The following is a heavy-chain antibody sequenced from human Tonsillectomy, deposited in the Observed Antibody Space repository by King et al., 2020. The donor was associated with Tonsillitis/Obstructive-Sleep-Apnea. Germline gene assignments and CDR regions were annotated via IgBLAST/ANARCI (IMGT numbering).Heavy chain of an antibody. CDR3: TSGPRYSTSYDY. V-gene: IGHV3-73*01. Sequence: QLVQSGGGLVQPGGSLKLSCAASGFTFSDSAMHWVRQASGKGLEWVGRIRSKTNNYATAYAASLKGRFTISRDDSKNTAYLQMNSLKTEDTAVYYCTSGPRYSTSYDYWGQGTLVTVSS. CDR1: GFTFSDSA. CDR2: IRSKTNNYAT. J-gene: IGHJ4*02. D-gene: IGHD6-6*01.